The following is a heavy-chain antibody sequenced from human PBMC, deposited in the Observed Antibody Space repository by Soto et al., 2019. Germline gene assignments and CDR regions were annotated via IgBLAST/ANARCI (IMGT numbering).Heavy chain of an antibody. V-gene: IGHV3-74*01. J-gene: IGHJ4*02. CDR1: GFTFTTYH. CDR3: ARGGRGGFDY. CDR2: ISGDGSST. Sequence: EVHLVESGGGLVQPGGSLRLSCAASGFTFTTYHMHWIRQAPGKGLVWVSRISGDGSSTDYADSVKGRFTPSRDNARNTLSLQMSSLRVEDTAVYYCARGGRGGFDYWGQGGLVTVSS. D-gene: IGHD3-16*01.